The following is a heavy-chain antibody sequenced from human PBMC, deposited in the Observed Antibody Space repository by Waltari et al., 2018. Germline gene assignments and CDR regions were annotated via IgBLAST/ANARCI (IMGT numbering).Heavy chain of an antibody. CDR1: GGTFSSYA. J-gene: IGHJ4*02. CDR3: ARDLNMEWLPDNSL. Sequence: QVQLVQSGAEVKKPGSSVKVSCKASGGTFSSYAISWVRQAPGQGLEWMGGIIPSCGTANYAQKFQGRVTITADESTSTAYMELSSLRSEDTAVYYCARDLNMEWLPDNSLWGQGTLVTVSS. D-gene: IGHD5-12*01. CDR2: IIPSCGTA. V-gene: IGHV1-69*13.